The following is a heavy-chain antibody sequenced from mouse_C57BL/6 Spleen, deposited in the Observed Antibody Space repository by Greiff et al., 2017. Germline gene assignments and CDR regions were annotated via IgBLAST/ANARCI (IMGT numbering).Heavy chain of an antibody. Sequence: LQESGAELVKPGASVKLSCKASGYTFTDYTIHWVKQRSGQGLEWIGWFHPGSGSIKYNEKFKDKATLTVDKSSSTVYMELSRLTSEDSAVXFCGRHENKITGTAFDYWGQGTTLTVSS. J-gene: IGHJ2*01. D-gene: IGHD4-1*01. V-gene: IGHV1-62-2*01. CDR2: FHPGSGSI. CDR3: GRHENKITGTAFDY. CDR1: GYTFTDYT.